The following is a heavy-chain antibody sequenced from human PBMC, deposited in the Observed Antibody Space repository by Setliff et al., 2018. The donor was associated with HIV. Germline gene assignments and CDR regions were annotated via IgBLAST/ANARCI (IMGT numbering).Heavy chain of an antibody. Sequence: SETLSLTCSVSGDSLSSGDYYWAWIRQPPGKGLEWIGSIYYTGSTFSNPSLKSRVAISGDTTRSQFSLKLDSVTAADTALYYCARRSLNSTPDAFGIWSQGTMVTVSS. CDR2: IYYTGST. V-gene: IGHV4-39*01. J-gene: IGHJ3*02. D-gene: IGHD1-26*01. CDR1: GDSLSSGDYY. CDR3: ARRSLNSTPDAFGI.